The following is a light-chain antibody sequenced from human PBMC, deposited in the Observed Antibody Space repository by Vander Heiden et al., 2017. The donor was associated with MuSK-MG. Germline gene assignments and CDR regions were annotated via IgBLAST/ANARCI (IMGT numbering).Light chain of an antibody. CDR2: AAS. CDR1: QSISSY. J-gene: IGKJ3*01. CDR3: QQRDSTPIT. Sequence: DIQMTQSPSSLSASVGDRVTITCRASQSISSYLNWYQQKPGKAPKLLIYAASSLQSRVPSRFSGSGSGTDFTLTISRLQPEDFATYYCQQRDSTPITFGHGTKVDIK. V-gene: IGKV1-39*01.